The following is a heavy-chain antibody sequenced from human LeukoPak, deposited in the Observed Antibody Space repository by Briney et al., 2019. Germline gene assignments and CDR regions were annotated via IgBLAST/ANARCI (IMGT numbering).Heavy chain of an antibody. V-gene: IGHV1-24*01. CDR3: AREFADIVVVPAAINDNWFDP. CDR1: GYTLTELS. Sequence: GASVKVSCKVSGYTLTELSMHWVRQAPGKGLEWMGGFDPEDGETIYAQKFQGRVTMTEDTSTDTAYMELSSLRSDDTAVYYCAREFADIVVVPAAINDNWFDPWGQGTLVTVSS. CDR2: FDPEDGET. D-gene: IGHD2-2*01. J-gene: IGHJ5*02.